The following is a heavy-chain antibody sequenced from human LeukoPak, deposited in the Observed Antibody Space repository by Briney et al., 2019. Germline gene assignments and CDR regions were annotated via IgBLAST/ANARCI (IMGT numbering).Heavy chain of an antibody. Sequence: GGSLRLSCAASGFTFSSYAMSWVRQAPGKGLVWVSAISGSDGSTYYADSVKGRFTIPRDNSKNTLYLQMNSLRAEDTAVYYCAKVSYYDFWRVPFDYWGQGTLVTVSS. D-gene: IGHD3-3*01. CDR2: ISGSDGST. V-gene: IGHV3-23*01. CDR3: AKVSYYDFWRVPFDY. J-gene: IGHJ4*02. CDR1: GFTFSSYA.